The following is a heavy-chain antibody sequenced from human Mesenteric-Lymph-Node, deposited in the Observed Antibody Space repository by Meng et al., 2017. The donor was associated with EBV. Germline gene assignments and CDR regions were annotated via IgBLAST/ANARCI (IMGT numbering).Heavy chain of an antibody. CDR2: TSGGGDIT. Sequence: EVPLLGTGGGLVRRGGSLGPSCVASGFTFSNYAMSWVRQAPGKGLEWVSTTSGGGDITYYADSVKGRFTISRDNSKNTLFLQMNSLKAEDTAVYYCANESFPWGQGTLVTASS. J-gene: IGHJ5*02. CDR1: GFTFSNYA. V-gene: IGHV3-23*01. CDR3: ANESFP.